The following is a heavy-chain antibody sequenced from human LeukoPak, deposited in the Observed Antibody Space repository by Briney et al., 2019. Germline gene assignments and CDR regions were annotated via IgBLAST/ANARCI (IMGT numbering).Heavy chain of an antibody. CDR3: AKDLRWDHPGLDP. V-gene: IGHV1-46*01. Sequence: ASVKVSCKASGYSFTSYYIHWVRQAPGQGLESMGIINPGGGSTSYAQKFQGRVTMTRDTSTSTVYMELNSLRSEDTAAYYRAKDLRWDHPGLDPWGQGTLVIVSS. J-gene: IGHJ5*02. CDR1: GYSFTSYY. D-gene: IGHD4-23*01. CDR2: INPGGGST.